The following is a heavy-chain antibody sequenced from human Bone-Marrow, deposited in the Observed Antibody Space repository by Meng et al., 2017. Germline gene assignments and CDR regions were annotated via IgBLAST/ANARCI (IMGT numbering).Heavy chain of an antibody. V-gene: IGHV3-23*01. Sequence: GGSLRLSCAASGFTFSSYAMSWVRQAPGKGLEWVSAISGSGGSTYYADSVKGRFTSSRDNSKNTLYLQMNSLRAEDTAVYYCAKEEYSLVTMVRGAFGGGAFDIWGQGTTVTVSS. CDR2: ISGSGGST. D-gene: IGHD3-10*01. CDR1: GFTFSSYA. CDR3: AKEEYSLVTMVRGAFGGGAFDI. J-gene: IGHJ3*02.